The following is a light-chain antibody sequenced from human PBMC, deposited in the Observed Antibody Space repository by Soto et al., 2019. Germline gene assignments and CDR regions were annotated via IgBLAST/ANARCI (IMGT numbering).Light chain of an antibody. CDR1: HSVSSSY. Sequence: EIVLTQSPGTLSLSPGERATLSCRASHSVSSSYLAWYQQKPGQAPRLLIYGASSRATGVPARFSGSGSGTDFTLTISSLQPEDFATYYCQQFNSYSSLTFGGGTKVDIK. CDR3: QQFNSYSSLT. V-gene: IGKV3-20*01. J-gene: IGKJ4*01. CDR2: GAS.